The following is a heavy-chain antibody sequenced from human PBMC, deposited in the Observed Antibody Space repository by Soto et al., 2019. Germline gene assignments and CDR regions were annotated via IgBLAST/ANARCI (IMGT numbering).Heavy chain of an antibody. CDR3: AKYTRSPPEDI. CDR1: GFTFSVYG. D-gene: IGHD6-13*01. V-gene: IGHV3-30*18. J-gene: IGHJ3*02. CDR2: ISYDGTNK. Sequence: PXGSLRLSCSAAGFTFSVYGMHWVRQAPGKGLEWVAVISYDGTNKYYADSVKGRFTISRDNSKNTLYLQMNSLRPEDTAVYYCAKYTRSPPEDIWGQGTMVTVSS.